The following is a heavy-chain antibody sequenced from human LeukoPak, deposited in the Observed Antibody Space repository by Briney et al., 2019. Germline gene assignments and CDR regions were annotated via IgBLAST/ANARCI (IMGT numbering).Heavy chain of an antibody. CDR2: IYPGDSDT. CDR3: ARLGYCSSASCYYGMDV. J-gene: IGHJ6*02. CDR1: GYSFTSDW. D-gene: IGHD2-2*01. V-gene: IGHV5-51*01. Sequence: GESLKISCKGSGYSFTSDWIGWVRQMPGKGLEWMGIIYPGDSDTRYSPSFQGQVTISADKSISTAYLQWSSLKASDTAIYYCARLGYCSSASCYYGMDVWGQGTTVTVSS.